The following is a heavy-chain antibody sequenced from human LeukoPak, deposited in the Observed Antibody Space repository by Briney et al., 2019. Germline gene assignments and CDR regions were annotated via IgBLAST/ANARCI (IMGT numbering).Heavy chain of an antibody. Sequence: GGSLRLSCAASGFTFSSYGMHWVRQAPGKGLEWVAVIWYDGSNKYYADSVKGRFTISRDNSKNTLYLQMNSLRAEDTAVYYCARGGTYYYDSGFDYWGQGTLVTVSS. V-gene: IGHV3-33*01. CDR3: ARGGTYYYDSGFDY. J-gene: IGHJ4*02. CDR1: GFTFSSYG. CDR2: IWYDGSNK. D-gene: IGHD3-22*01.